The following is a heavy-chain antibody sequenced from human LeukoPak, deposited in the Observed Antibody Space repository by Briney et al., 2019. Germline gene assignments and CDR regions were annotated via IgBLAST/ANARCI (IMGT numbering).Heavy chain of an antibody. CDR2: ISSSGSTI. J-gene: IGHJ4*02. CDR1: GFTFSSYE. Sequence: GGSLRLSCAASGFTFSSYEMNWVRQAPGKGLEWVSYISSSGSTIYYADSVKGRFTISRDDAKNSLYLQMNSLRAEDTAVYYCAREDWNDRVDYWGQGTLVTVSS. CDR3: AREDWNDRVDY. D-gene: IGHD1-1*01. V-gene: IGHV3-48*03.